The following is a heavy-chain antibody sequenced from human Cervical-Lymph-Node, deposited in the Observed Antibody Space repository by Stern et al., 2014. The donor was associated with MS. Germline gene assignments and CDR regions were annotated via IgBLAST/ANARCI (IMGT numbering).Heavy chain of an antibody. D-gene: IGHD3-10*01. V-gene: IGHV3-7*03. J-gene: IGHJ4*02. CDR1: GFSFRSNW. Sequence: VQLVESGGGLVQPGGSLRLSCVASGFSFRSNWMSWARPAPGKGLEWVANIQQDGSQKHYLDSVKGRFTVSRDNAKDSLYLQMNSLRVEDTATYYCARGFGPEDWGQGTLVTVSS. CDR2: IQQDGSQK. CDR3: ARGFGPED.